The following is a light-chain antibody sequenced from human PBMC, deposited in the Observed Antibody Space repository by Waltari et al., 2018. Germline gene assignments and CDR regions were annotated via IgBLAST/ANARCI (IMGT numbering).Light chain of an antibody. V-gene: IGLV2-11*01. CDR1: SSDVGGYDY. Sequence: QSALTQPRSVSGSPGQSVTLSCTGTSSDVGGYDYVSWYHQHPGKAPKLIISDVDKRPSGVSDRFSGSKSGNTASLTISGLQVDDEASYYCCSFAGNYTLLFGGGTNLTVL. CDR3: CSFAGNYTLL. J-gene: IGLJ2*01. CDR2: DVD.